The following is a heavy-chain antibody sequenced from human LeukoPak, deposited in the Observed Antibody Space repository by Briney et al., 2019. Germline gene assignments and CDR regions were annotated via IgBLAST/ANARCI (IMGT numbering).Heavy chain of an antibody. Sequence: SETLSLTCAVYGGSFSGYYWSWIRQPPGKGLEWIGEINHSGSTNYNPSLKSRVTISIDTSKNQFSLRLTSVTAADTAVYYCARHQYSGSYYHYWGQGTLVTVSS. CDR1: GGSFSGYY. D-gene: IGHD1-26*01. CDR3: ARHQYSGSYYHY. J-gene: IGHJ4*02. V-gene: IGHV4-34*01. CDR2: INHSGST.